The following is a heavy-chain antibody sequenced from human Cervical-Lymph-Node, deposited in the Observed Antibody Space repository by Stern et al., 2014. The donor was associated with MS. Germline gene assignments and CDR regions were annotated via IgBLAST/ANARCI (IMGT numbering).Heavy chain of an antibody. V-gene: IGHV1-69*01. J-gene: IGHJ4*02. Sequence: VQLVESGAEVQKPGSSVKVSCRASGGTFSSSDISWVRQAPAQVLEWMGGIIPIIGTANDAQKYQGRVTITADESTSTAYMELSSLRSEDTAIYYCALGGFGHYFEYWGQGTLVTVSS. CDR2: IIPIIGTA. CDR1: GGTFSSSD. D-gene: IGHD3-10*01. CDR3: ALGGFGHYFEY.